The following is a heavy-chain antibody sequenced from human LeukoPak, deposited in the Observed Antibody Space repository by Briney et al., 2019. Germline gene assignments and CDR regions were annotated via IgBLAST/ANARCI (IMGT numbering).Heavy chain of an antibody. Sequence: GGSLRLSCAASGFTFSSYGMHWVRQSPGKGLEWVAFIRYDGSNKYYADSVKGRFTISRDNSKNTLYLQMNSLRAEDTAVYYCAKDNGDPYYYYYSYMDVWGKGTTVTVSS. CDR3: AKDNGDPYYYYYSYMDV. D-gene: IGHD4-17*01. V-gene: IGHV3-30*02. CDR1: GFTFSSYG. J-gene: IGHJ6*03. CDR2: IRYDGSNK.